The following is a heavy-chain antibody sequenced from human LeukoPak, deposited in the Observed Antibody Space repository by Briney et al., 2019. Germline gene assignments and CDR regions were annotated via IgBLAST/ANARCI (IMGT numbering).Heavy chain of an antibody. D-gene: IGHD2-2*01. CDR2: IYWNDDK. CDR3: AQKRISTSWYWFDP. CDR1: GFSLSTSGVG. Sequence: ESGPTLVNPTQTLTLTCTFSGFSLSTSGVGVGWIRQSPGKAPEWLALIYWNDDKRYSPSLKSRLTITKDTSKNQVVLTMTNMDPVDTATYYCAQKRISTSWYWFDPWGQGTLVTVSS. J-gene: IGHJ5*02. V-gene: IGHV2-5*01.